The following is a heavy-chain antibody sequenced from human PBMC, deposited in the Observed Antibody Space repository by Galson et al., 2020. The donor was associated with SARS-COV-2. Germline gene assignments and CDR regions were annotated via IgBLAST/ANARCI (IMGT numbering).Heavy chain of an antibody. Sequence: GGSLRLSCAASGFTFDDYAMHWVRQAPGKGLEWVSGISWNSGSIGYADSVKGRFTISRDNAKNSLYLQMNSLRAEDTALYYCAKGPPYSSGWWGAFDIWGQGTMVTVSS. CDR2: ISWNSGSI. V-gene: IGHV3-9*01. CDR1: GFTFDDYA. CDR3: AKGPPYSSGWWGAFDI. D-gene: IGHD6-19*01. J-gene: IGHJ3*02.